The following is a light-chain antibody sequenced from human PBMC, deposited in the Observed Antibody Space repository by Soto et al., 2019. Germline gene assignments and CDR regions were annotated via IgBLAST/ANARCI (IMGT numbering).Light chain of an antibody. CDR3: SSYEGINNVDV. Sequence: QSALTQPPSASGSPGQSVTISCTGTSSDVGGYNYVSWYQQHPGKAPKLIIYEVSKRPSGVPDRFSGSKSGNTATLTVSGLQAEDESAYYCSSYEGINNVDVFGTGTKLTVL. V-gene: IGLV2-8*01. J-gene: IGLJ1*01. CDR2: EVS. CDR1: SSDVGGYNY.